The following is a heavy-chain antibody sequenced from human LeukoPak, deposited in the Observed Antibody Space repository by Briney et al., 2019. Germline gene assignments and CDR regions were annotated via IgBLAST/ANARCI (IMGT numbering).Heavy chain of an antibody. CDR1: GLTFSNHA. V-gene: IGHV3-23*01. CDR3: AKARYTSPYYLDF. D-gene: IGHD2-2*01. Sequence: GGSLRLSCAASGLTFSNHAMNWVRQASGKGLEWVSLVIGNGDSTYYADSVKGRFTISRDNSKNMLYLQMNSLRVEDTAVYYCAKARYTSPYYLDFWGQGTPVTVSS. CDR2: VIGNGDST. J-gene: IGHJ4*02.